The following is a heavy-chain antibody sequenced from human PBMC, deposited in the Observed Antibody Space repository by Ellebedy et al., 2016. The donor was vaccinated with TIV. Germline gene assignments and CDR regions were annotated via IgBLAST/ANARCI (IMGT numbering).Heavy chain of an antibody. CDR2: INHSGST. Sequence: MPSETLSLTCAVYGGSFSGYYWTWIRQPPGKGLEGIGEINHSGSTTYNPSLKSRVTISVDTSRNRFSFKLSSVTAADTAVYYCARSTTVTTASYEYWGQGTLVTVSS. J-gene: IGHJ4*02. V-gene: IGHV4-34*01. CDR3: ARSTTVTTASYEY. CDR1: GGSFSGYY. D-gene: IGHD4-17*01.